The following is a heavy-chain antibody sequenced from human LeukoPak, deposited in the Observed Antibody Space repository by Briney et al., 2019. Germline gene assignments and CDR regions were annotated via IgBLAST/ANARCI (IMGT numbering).Heavy chain of an antibody. CDR3: ARGANYYDSSGVFY. D-gene: IGHD3-22*01. V-gene: IGHV3-30*01. J-gene: IGHJ4*02. CDR2: ISYAGSNK. CDR1: GFTFSSYA. Sequence: GRSLRLSCAASGFTFSSYAMHWVRQAPGKGLEWVAVISYAGSNKYYADSVKGRFTISRDNSKNTLYLQVNSLRAEDTAVYYCARGANYYDSSGVFYWGQGTLVTVSS.